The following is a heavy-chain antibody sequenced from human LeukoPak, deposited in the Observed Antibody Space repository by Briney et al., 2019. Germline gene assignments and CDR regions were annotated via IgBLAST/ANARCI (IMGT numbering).Heavy chain of an antibody. V-gene: IGHV5-51*01. J-gene: IGHJ4*02. D-gene: IGHD2-2*01. Sequence: GESLKISCKASGYTFTNYWIGWVRQMPGKGLEWMGVIYPGDSQTRYSPSFEGQVTISADQSTSTAYLQWSSLKASDSAMYYCARHEVLGYCSRTSCPEFYFDYWGLGTLVTVSS. CDR3: ARHEVLGYCSRTSCPEFYFDY. CDR1: GYTFTNYW. CDR2: IYPGDSQT.